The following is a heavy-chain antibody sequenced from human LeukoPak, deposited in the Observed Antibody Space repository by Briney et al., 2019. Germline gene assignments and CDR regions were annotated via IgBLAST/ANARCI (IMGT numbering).Heavy chain of an antibody. CDR2: VYYSGNT. CDR1: GESISSGRHY. CDR3: ARHLSGTTTAHYFDY. V-gene: IGHV4-39*01. Sequence: SETLSLTCSVSGESISSGRHYWGWLRQTPGKGLEWIGSVYYSGNTFHNPSLKSRVTTSVDTSKNQVSLRVNFVTAADTAVYYCARHLSGTTTAHYFDYWGQGILVTVSS. D-gene: IGHD1-1*01. J-gene: IGHJ4*02.